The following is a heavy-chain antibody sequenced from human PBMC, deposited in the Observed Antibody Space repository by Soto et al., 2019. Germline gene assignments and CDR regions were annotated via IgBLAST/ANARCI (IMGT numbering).Heavy chain of an antibody. CDR3: ARQGWSNVDY. Sequence: QVQLQESGPGLLKPSETLSLTCTVSSGSISSHFWSWIRQPPGKGLEWIGYIYYSGNTNYNPSLRSRVTISVDTSKKQFSLKLSSVTAADTAVYYCARQGWSNVDYWGQGILVTVSS. V-gene: IGHV4-59*08. CDR2: IYYSGNT. CDR1: SGSISSHF. J-gene: IGHJ4*02. D-gene: IGHD6-19*01.